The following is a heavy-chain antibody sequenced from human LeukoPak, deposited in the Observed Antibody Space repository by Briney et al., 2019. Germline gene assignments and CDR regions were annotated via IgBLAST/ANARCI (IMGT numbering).Heavy chain of an antibody. V-gene: IGHV4-34*01. D-gene: IGHD6-13*01. CDR2: INHSRST. CDR3: ARVGHSSSVNY. CDR1: GGSFSGYY. J-gene: IGHJ4*02. Sequence: PSETLSLTCAVYGGSFSGYYWSWIRQPPGKGLEWIGEINHSRSTNYNPSLKSRVTISVDTSKNQFSLKLSSVTAADTAVYYCARVGHSSSVNYWGQGTLVTVSS.